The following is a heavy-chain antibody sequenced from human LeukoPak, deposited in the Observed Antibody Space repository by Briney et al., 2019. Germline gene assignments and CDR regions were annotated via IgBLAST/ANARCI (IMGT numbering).Heavy chain of an antibody. CDR2: MNPNSGNT. CDR3: ARRPDESRITIFGVVPHFDY. J-gene: IGHJ4*02. D-gene: IGHD3-3*01. CDR1: GYTFTSYD. V-gene: IGHV1-8*01. Sequence: ASVKVSCKASGYTFTSYDINWVRQATGQGLEWMGWMNPNSGNTGYAQKFQGRVTMTRNTSISTAYMELSSLRSEDTAVYYCARRPDESRITIFGVVPHFDYWGQGTLVTVSS.